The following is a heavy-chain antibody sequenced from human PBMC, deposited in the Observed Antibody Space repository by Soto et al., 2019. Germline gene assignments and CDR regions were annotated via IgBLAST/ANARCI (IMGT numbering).Heavy chain of an antibody. CDR1: GFTFNKYW. CDR3: ARLIGDSWLDS. Sequence: GGSLRLSCAASGFTFNKYWMHWVRQAPGKGLLWVSRIDSDESSTNYADFVKGRFTINPDTSNNHLSLQLDSVTPDDTAVYYCARLIGDSWLDSWGQGTLVTVSP. CDR2: IDSDESST. V-gene: IGHV3-74*01. J-gene: IGHJ5*01. D-gene: IGHD2-8*01.